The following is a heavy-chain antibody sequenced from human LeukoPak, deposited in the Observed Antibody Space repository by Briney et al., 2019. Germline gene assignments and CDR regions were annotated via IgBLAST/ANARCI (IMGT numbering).Heavy chain of an antibody. CDR2: ISGSGGST. CDR3: ANSRDTAMVIEAEDY. J-gene: IGHJ4*02. D-gene: IGHD5-18*01. CDR1: GFTFSDYA. Sequence: PGGSLRLSCAASGFTFSDYAMSWVRQAPGRGLEWVSAISGSGGSTYYADSVKGRFTISRDNSKNTLYLQMNSLRAEDTAVYYCANSRDTAMVIEAEDYWGQGTLVTVSS. V-gene: IGHV3-23*01.